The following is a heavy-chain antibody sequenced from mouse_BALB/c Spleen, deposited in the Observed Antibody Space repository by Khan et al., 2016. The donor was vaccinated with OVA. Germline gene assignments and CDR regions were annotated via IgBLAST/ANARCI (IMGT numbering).Heavy chain of an antibody. Sequence: VQLQESGAELARPGASVRMSCKASGYTFTSHTMHWVKQRPGQGLEWIGYINPRSGYTQYNQKFNDKATLTADISSSTAYLQLSSLTSADSAVYYCARRTTEYALDYWGQGTSVTVSS. V-gene: IGHV1-4*01. J-gene: IGHJ4*01. CDR3: ARRTTEYALDY. CDR2: INPRSGYT. D-gene: IGHD2-14*01. CDR1: GYTFTSHT.